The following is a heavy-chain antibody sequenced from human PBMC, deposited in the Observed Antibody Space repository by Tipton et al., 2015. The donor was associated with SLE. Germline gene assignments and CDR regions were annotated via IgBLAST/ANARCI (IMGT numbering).Heavy chain of an antibody. CDR2: IYYSGST. J-gene: IGHJ4*02. CDR1: GFSFSDYW. Sequence: LRLSCRSSGFSFSDYWMSWIRQAPGKGLEWIGSIYYSGSTYYNPSLKSRVAISVDTSKNQFSLKLSSVTAADTAVYYCARDRLGGVIVTTFDYWGQGTLVTVSS. V-gene: IGHV4-38-2*02. CDR3: ARDRLGGVIVTTFDY. D-gene: IGHD3-16*02.